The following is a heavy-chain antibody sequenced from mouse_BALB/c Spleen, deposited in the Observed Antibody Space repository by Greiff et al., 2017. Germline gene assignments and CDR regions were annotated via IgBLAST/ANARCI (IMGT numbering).Heavy chain of an antibody. CDR2: ILPGSGST. J-gene: IGHJ1*01. D-gene: IGHD6-2*01. V-gene: IGHV1-9*01. CDR1: GYTFSSYW. CDR3: ASSPSYWYFDV. Sequence: QVQLQQSGAELMKPGASVKISCKATGYTFSSYWIEWVKQRPGHGLEWIGEILPGSGSTNYNEKFKGKATFTADTSSNTAYMQLSSLTSEDSAVYYCASSPSYWYFDVWGAGTTVTVSS.